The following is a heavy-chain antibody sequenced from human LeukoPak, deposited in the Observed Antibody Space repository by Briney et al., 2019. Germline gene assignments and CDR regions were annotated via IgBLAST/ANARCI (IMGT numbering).Heavy chain of an antibody. J-gene: IGHJ4*02. Sequence: PGGSLRPSCAASGFTFSSYAMSWVRQAPGKGLEWVSAISGSGGSTYYADSVKGRFTISRDNSKNTLYLQMNSLRAEDTAVYYCAKGASYDFWSGYPDYFDYWGQGTLVTVSS. V-gene: IGHV3-23*01. CDR2: ISGSGGST. CDR1: GFTFSSYA. D-gene: IGHD3-3*01. CDR3: AKGASYDFWSGYPDYFDY.